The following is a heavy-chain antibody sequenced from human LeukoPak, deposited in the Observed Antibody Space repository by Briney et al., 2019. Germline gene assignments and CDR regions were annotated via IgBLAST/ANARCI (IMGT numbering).Heavy chain of an antibody. D-gene: IGHD4-17*01. Sequence: GGSLRLSCAASGFNFNGYTMSWVRQAPGKGLEWVSSITSTSNYIYYADSLRGRFTISRDNAKNSLYLRMNSLRAEDTAVYYCARGSHYDYGDYVFDYWGQGTLVTVSS. CDR3: ARGSHYDYGDYVFDY. CDR2: ITSTSNYI. V-gene: IGHV3-21*01. J-gene: IGHJ4*02. CDR1: GFNFNGYT.